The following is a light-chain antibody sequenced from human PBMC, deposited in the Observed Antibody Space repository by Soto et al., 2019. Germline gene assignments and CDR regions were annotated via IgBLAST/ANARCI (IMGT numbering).Light chain of an antibody. J-gene: IGLJ2*01. Sequence: QSVLTQPPSVSGAPGQRVTISCTGSSSNIGAGYDVHWYQQLPGTAPKLLIYGNSNRPSGVPDRFSGSKSGTSASLAITGPQADDEADYYCQSYDSSLSGHVVFGGGTKVTVL. CDR3: QSYDSSLSGHVV. CDR1: SSNIGAGYD. V-gene: IGLV1-40*01. CDR2: GNS.